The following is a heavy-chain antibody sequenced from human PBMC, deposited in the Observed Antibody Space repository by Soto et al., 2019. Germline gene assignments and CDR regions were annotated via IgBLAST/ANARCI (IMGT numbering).Heavy chain of an antibody. V-gene: IGHV1-69*13. CDR1: GGTFSSYA. Sequence: SVKVSCKASGGTFSSYAISWVRQAPGQGLEWMGGIIPIFGTANYAQKFQGRVTITADESTSTAYMELSSLRSEDTAVYYCARVRSLAAATPEPGPYYFDYWGQGTLVTGSS. CDR3: ARVRSLAAATPEPGPYYFDY. D-gene: IGHD2-15*01. CDR2: IIPIFGTA. J-gene: IGHJ4*02.